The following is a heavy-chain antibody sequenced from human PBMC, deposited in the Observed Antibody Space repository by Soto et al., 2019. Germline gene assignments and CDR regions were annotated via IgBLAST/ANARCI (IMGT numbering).Heavy chain of an antibody. CDR1: GFSFSSCA. CDR3: AKAVTTVTPLGYDS. J-gene: IGHJ4*02. D-gene: IGHD4-17*01. V-gene: IGHV3-30*18. CDR2: ISYDGTNK. Sequence: GESLRLSCAASGFSFSSCAMHWVRQAPGKGLEWVAVISYDGTNKYYADSVKGRFIISIDNSKSTVYLHMNRLRNEDTAVYYCAKAVTTVTPLGYDSWGQGILVTVSS.